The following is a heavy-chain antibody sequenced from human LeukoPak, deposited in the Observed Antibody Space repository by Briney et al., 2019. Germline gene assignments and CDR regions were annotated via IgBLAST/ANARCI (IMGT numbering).Heavy chain of an antibody. D-gene: IGHD3-10*01. J-gene: IGHJ4*02. CDR3: ALLWAPNEYYYGSGKDY. CDR2: INPSGGST. V-gene: IGHV1-46*03. CDR1: GYTFTSYY. Sequence: ASVKVSCKASGYTFTSYYMHWVRRAPGQGLEWMGIINPSGGSTSYAQKFQGRVTMTRDMSTSTVYMELSSLRAEDTAVYYCALLWAPNEYYYGSGKDYWGQGTLVTVSS.